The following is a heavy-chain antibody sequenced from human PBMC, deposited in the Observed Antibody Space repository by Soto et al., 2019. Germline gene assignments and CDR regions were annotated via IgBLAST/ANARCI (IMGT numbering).Heavy chain of an antibody. Sequence: QVQLVQSGAEVKKPGASVKVSCKASGYTFTSYGISWVRQAPGQGLEWMGWISAYIGNTNYAQKLQGRVTMTTDTSTSTAYMELRSLRSDDTAVYYCARDYRNADTSNWFDPWGQGTLVTVSS. CDR2: ISAYIGNT. CDR3: ARDYRNADTSNWFDP. D-gene: IGHD4-4*01. CDR1: GYTFTSYG. J-gene: IGHJ5*02. V-gene: IGHV1-18*01.